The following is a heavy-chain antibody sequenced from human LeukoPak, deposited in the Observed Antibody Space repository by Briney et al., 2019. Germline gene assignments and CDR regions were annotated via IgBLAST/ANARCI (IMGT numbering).Heavy chain of an antibody. CDR1: GYSFTNYW. V-gene: IGHV5-51*01. Sequence: GESLKISCKGSGYSFTNYWIGWVRQMPGKGLEWMRIINPGDSDTRYSPSFQGQVTFSADKSITTAYLQWNSLKASDTATYYCARQAAYQQPFDHWGQGTLVTVSP. CDR2: INPGDSDT. D-gene: IGHD2-2*01. J-gene: IGHJ4*02. CDR3: ARQAAYQQPFDH.